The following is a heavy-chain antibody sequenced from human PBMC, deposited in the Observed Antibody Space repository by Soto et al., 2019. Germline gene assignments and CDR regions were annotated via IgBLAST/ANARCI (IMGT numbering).Heavy chain of an antibody. J-gene: IGHJ4*02. V-gene: IGHV4-59*01. CDR2: IYYSGST. CDR3: ARDASSGYDSSGFDF. Sequence: PSETLSLTCTVSGGSISSYYWSWIRQPPGKRLEWIGYIYYSGSTIYNPSLKSRVTISVDTSKNQFSLKLSSVTAADTAVYFCARDASSGYDSSGFDFWGQGTLVTVSS. D-gene: IGHD5-12*01. CDR1: GGSISSYY.